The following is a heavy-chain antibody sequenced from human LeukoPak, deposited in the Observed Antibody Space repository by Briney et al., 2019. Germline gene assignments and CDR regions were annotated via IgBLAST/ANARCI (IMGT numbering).Heavy chain of an antibody. Sequence: PVGSLRLSCAASGFTFSSYAMHWGRQAPGKGREWGAVISYDGSNKYYADSVKGRFTISRDNSKNTLYLQMNSLRAEDTAVYYCARGQVGGGYYFDYWGQGTLVTVSS. J-gene: IGHJ4*02. CDR1: GFTFSSYA. CDR3: ARGQVGGGYYFDY. CDR2: ISYDGSNK. D-gene: IGHD1-26*01. V-gene: IGHV3-30*04.